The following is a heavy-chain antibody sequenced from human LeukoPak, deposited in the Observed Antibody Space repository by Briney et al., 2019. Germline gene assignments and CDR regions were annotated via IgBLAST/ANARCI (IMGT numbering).Heavy chain of an antibody. CDR1: GGSITGYY. CDR3: ARLFFVIDT. J-gene: IGHJ5*02. CDR2: IHYTGAT. D-gene: IGHD3-3*01. V-gene: IGHV4-34*01. Sequence: PSETLSLTCAVYGGSITGYYWSWIRQPPGKGLEWVGEIHYTGATSYNPSLKSRATISIDTSKNQVSLKLSSVTAADTAVYYCARLFFVIDTWGQGTLVTVSS.